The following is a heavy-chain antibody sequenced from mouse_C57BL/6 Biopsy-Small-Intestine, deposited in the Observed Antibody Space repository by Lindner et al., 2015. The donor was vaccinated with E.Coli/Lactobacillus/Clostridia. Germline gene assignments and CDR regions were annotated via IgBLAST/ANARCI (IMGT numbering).Heavy chain of an antibody. D-gene: IGHD1-1*02. Sequence: SVKVSCKTSGYTFSSHGISWVRQAPGQGLEWMGWVSANKANTNYAQRFQGRVTITTDTPTSTAYMELRSLTYDDTAVYYCARAVTFNDFWSGLGWLDPWGQGTRVTVSS. CDR1: GYTFSSHG. CDR3: ARAVTFNDFWSGLGWLDP. CDR2: VSANKANT. V-gene: IGHV1-7*01. J-gene: IGHJ3*01.